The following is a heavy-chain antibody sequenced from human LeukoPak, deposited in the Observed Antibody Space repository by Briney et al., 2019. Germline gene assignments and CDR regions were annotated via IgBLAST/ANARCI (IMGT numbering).Heavy chain of an antibody. D-gene: IGHD5-12*01. V-gene: IGHV4-34*01. J-gene: IGHJ6*04. CDR2: INHSGST. CDR3: ARTGAYSGNKSGMDV. Sequence: SETLSLTCAVYGGSFSGYYWSWIRQPPGKGLEWMGEINHSGSTNYNPSLKSRVTISVDTSKNQFSLKLSSVTAADTAVYYCARTGAYSGNKSGMDVWGKGTTVTVSS. CDR1: GGSFSGYY.